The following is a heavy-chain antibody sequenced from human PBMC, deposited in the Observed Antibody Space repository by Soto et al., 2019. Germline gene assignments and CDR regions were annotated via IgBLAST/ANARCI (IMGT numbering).Heavy chain of an antibody. D-gene: IGHD6-13*01. CDR1: GGPISSGDYY. Sequence: QVQLQESGPGLVKPSQTLSLTCTVSGGPISSGDYYWSWIRQPPGKGREGIGYIYYSGSTYYNPSLKSRVTISVDTSKNQFSLKLSSVTAADTAVYYCARKVAAAGSFDYWGQGTLVTVSS. CDR3: ARKVAAAGSFDY. J-gene: IGHJ4*02. V-gene: IGHV4-30-4*01. CDR2: IYYSGST.